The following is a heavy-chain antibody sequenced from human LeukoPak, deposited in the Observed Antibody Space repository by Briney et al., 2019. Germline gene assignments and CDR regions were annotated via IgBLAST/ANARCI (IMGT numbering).Heavy chain of an antibody. J-gene: IGHJ4*02. V-gene: IGHV3-30*02. CDR2: IRYDGGNK. CDR1: GFTFSSYG. D-gene: IGHD6-6*01. CDR3: AKDRAQGIAARHFDY. Sequence: GGSLRLSCAASGFTFSSYGMHWVRQAPGKGLEWVAFIRYDGGNKYYADSVKGRFTVSRDNSKNTLYLQMNSLRAEDTAVYYCAKDRAQGIAARHFDYWGQGTLVTVSS.